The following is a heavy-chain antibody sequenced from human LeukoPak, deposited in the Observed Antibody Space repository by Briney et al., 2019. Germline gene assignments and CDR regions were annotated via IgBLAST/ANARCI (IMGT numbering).Heavy chain of an antibody. CDR1: GFTVSSNY. Sequence: GGSLRLSCAASGFTVSSNYMSWVRQAPGKGLEWVSVIYSGGSTYYADSVKGRFTISRDNSKNTLYLQMNSLRAEDTAVYYCTRHISTGIFDPWGQGTLVTVSS. J-gene: IGHJ5*02. CDR3: TRHISTGIFDP. CDR2: IYSGGST. D-gene: IGHD1-1*01. V-gene: IGHV3-53*01.